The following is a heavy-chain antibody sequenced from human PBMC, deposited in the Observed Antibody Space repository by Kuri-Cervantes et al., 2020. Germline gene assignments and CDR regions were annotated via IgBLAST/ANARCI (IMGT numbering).Heavy chain of an antibody. CDR3: ARDLRDYNHESSAYPKLFGGEYAFDI. CDR1: GGSISSGGYY. Sequence: SETLSLTCTVSGGSISSGGYYWSWIRQHPGKGLEWIGYIYYSGSTYFDPSLKSRVTISVDTSKNQFSLKLSSVTAADTAVYYCARDLRDYNHESSAYPKLFGGEYAFDIWGQGTMVTVSS. D-gene: IGHD3-22*01. V-gene: IGHV4-31*03. CDR2: IYYSGST. J-gene: IGHJ3*02.